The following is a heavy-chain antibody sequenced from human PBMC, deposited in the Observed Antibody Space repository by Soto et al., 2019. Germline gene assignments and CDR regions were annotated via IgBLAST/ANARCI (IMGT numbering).Heavy chain of an antibody. V-gene: IGHV4-30-2*01. D-gene: IGHD3-10*01. J-gene: IGHJ4*02. Sequence: SETLSLTCAVSGGSISSGGYSWSWIRQPPGKGLEWIGYIYHSGSTYYNPSLKSRVTISVDRSKNQFSLKLSSVTAADTAVYYCARGSLGERRTFDYWGQGTLVTVSS. CDR2: IYHSGST. CDR3: ARGSLGERRTFDY. CDR1: GGSISSGGYS.